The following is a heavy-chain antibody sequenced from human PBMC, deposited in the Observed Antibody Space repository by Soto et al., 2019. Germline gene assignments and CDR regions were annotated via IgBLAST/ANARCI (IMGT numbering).Heavy chain of an antibody. V-gene: IGHV1-69*08. Sequence: QVQLVQSGAEVKKPGSSVKVSCKASGGTFSSYTISWVRQAPGQGLEWMGRIIPILGIANYAQKFQGRVTITADKSTSTAYMELSSLRSEDTAVYYCARDPEDPWYFDLWGRGTLVTVSS. CDR3: ARDPEDPWYFDL. CDR1: GGTFSSYT. J-gene: IGHJ2*01. CDR2: IIPILGIA.